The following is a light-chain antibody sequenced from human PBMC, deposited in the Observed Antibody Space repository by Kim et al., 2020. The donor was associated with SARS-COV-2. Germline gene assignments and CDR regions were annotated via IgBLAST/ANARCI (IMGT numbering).Light chain of an antibody. CDR3: NSRDSSGKNVV. V-gene: IGLV3-19*01. Sequence: ALGQTVSITCQGDSLRSYYASWYQQMPGQAPVLVIYGQNNRPSGIPDRFSASSSGNTASLTITGAQAEDEADYYCNSRDSSGKNVVFGGGTQLTVL. CDR2: GQN. J-gene: IGLJ2*01. CDR1: SLRSYY.